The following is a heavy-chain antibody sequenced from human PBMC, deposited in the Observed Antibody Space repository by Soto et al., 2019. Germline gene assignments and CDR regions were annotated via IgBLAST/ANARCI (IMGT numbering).Heavy chain of an antibody. Sequence: TLSLTCTVSGGSISSGGYYWSWIRQHPGKGLEWIGYIYYSGSTYYNPSLKSRVTISVDTSKNQFSLKLSSVTAADTAVYYCARARYYGSGSYPSALDYWGQGTLVTVSS. D-gene: IGHD3-10*01. V-gene: IGHV4-31*03. CDR2: IYYSGST. J-gene: IGHJ4*02. CDR1: GGSISSGGYY. CDR3: ARARYYGSGSYPSALDY.